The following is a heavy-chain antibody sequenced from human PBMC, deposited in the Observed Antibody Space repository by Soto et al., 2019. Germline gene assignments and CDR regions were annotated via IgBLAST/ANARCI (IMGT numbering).Heavy chain of an antibody. CDR3: AKDSGRGSADYYFDF. CDR1: GFTFSAYG. CDR2: ISSDGGDK. D-gene: IGHD3-10*01. J-gene: IGHJ4*02. V-gene: IGHV3-30*18. Sequence: QVQLVESGGGVVQPGRSLRLSCAASGFTFSAYGMHWVRQAPGKGLEWVAVISSDGGDKKSADSVQGRFTISRDNSKNTLYLQMNSLRAEDTATYYCAKDSGRGSADYYFDFWGQGTLVTVSS.